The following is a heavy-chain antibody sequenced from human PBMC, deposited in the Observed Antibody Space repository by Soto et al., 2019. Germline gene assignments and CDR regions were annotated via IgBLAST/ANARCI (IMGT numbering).Heavy chain of an antibody. V-gene: IGHV3-9*01. J-gene: IGHJ6*02. CDR2: ISWNSGDI. CDR3: AKDAIHVLLGYTYGAGGMDV. CDR1: GFTFDDYA. D-gene: IGHD5-18*01. Sequence: LGGSLRLSCAASGFTFDDYAMHWVRLAPGKGLEWVSGISWNSGDIYYADSVKGRFTISRDNAKNSLYPQMNSLRPDDTAMYYCAKDAIHVLLGYTYGAGGMDVWGQGTTVTVS.